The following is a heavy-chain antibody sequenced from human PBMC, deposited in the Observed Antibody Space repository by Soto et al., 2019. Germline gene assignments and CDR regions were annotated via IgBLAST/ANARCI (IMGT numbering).Heavy chain of an antibody. J-gene: IGHJ6*03. V-gene: IGHV1-8*01. CDR2: MNPNSGNT. CDR1: GYTFTSYD. D-gene: IGHD3-3*01. CDR3: AIGSPMRLEWLFSYYYYYYMDV. Sequence: GASVKVSCKASGYTFTSYDINWVRQATGQGLEWMGWMNPNSGNTGYAQKFQGRVTMTRNTSISTAYMELSSLRSEDTAVYYCAIGSPMRLEWLFSYYYYYYMDVWGKGTTVTVSS.